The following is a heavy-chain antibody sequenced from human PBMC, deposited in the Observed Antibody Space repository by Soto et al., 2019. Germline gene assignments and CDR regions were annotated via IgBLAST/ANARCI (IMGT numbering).Heavy chain of an antibody. CDR1: GDSIRSSGFY. V-gene: IGHV4-31*03. Sequence: QVQLQESGPGLVKPSQTLSLTCTVSGDSIRSSGFYWSWIRQHPAKGLEWIGYIHSNGNTLYDPSLKNRSTISFDTSDNHFSLKLKSVTAADTAVYFCARVRQYGDYIDHWGQGTLVAVSA. CDR2: IHSNGNT. D-gene: IGHD4-17*01. J-gene: IGHJ4*02. CDR3: ARVRQYGDYIDH.